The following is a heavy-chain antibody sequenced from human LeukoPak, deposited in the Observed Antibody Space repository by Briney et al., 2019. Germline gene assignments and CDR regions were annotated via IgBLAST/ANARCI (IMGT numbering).Heavy chain of an antibody. CDR2: IRYDGSNK. V-gene: IGHV3-30*02. CDR3: EKSWSGTTLRWFDP. CDR1: GFTFSSYG. J-gene: IGHJ5*02. Sequence: GGSLRLSCAASGFTFSSYGMHWVRQAPGKGLEWVAFIRYDGSNKYYADSVKGRFTISRDNSKNTLYLQMNSLRAEDTAVYYCEKSWSGTTLRWFDPWGQGTLVTVSS. D-gene: IGHD1-1*01.